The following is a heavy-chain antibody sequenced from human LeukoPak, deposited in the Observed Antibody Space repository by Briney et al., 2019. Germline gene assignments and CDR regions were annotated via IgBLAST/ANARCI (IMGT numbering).Heavy chain of an antibody. CDR2: IYTSGNT. Sequence: SETLSLTCTVSGGSIISNYWSWIRQPPGKGLEWIGYIYTSGNTIYNSSLKSRVTISVDTSKSQLSLKLSSVPAADTAVYYCARETTVVTPGRSDVFDIWGQGTMVTVSS. V-gene: IGHV4-59*01. J-gene: IGHJ3*02. CDR3: ARETTVVTPGRSDVFDI. CDR1: GGSIISNY. D-gene: IGHD4-23*01.